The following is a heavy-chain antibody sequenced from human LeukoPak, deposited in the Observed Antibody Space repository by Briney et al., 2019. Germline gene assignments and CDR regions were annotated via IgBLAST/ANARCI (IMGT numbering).Heavy chain of an antibody. V-gene: IGHV3-7*04. CDR2: IKHDGSEK. Sequence: PAGSLRLSCAASGFTLSRYWMSWVRQAPGKGLEWVANIKHDGSEKYYVDSVKGRFTISRDNAKNSLYLQMNSLRGEDTAVYYCARDRDYYNYFEYWGQGTLVTVSS. D-gene: IGHD3-10*01. J-gene: IGHJ4*02. CDR1: GFTLSRYW. CDR3: ARDRDYYNYFEY.